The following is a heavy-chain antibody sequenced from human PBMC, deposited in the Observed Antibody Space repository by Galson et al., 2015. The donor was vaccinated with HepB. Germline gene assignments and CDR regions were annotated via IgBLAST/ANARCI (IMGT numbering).Heavy chain of an antibody. V-gene: IGHV1-18*01. J-gene: IGHJ4*02. CDR3: ARDPSGARYFDWLDDY. CDR1: GYTFTSYG. Sequence: SVKVSCKASGYTFTSYGISWVRQAPGQGLEWMGWISAYNGNTNYAQKLQGRVTMTTDKSTSTAYMELSSLRSEDTAVYYCARDPSGARYFDWLDDYWGQGTLVTVSS. CDR2: ISAYNGNT. D-gene: IGHD3-9*01.